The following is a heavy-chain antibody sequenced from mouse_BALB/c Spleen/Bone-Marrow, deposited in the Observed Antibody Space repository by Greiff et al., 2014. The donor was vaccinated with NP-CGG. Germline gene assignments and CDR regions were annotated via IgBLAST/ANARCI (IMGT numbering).Heavy chain of an antibody. Sequence: EVQLVESGAELVKPGASVKLSCTASGFNIKDTYMHWVKQRPEQGLEWIGRIDPANGNTKYDPKFQGKATITADTSSNTAYLQLSSLTSEDTAVYYCARWLPLAYWRQGTLVTVSA. J-gene: IGHJ3*01. CDR2: IDPANGNT. V-gene: IGHV14-3*02. CDR3: ARWLPLAY. D-gene: IGHD2-2*01. CDR1: GFNIKDTY.